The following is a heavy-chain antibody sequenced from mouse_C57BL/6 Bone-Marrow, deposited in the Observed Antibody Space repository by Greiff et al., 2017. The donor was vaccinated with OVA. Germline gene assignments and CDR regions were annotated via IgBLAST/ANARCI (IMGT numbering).Heavy chain of an antibody. CDR1: GYTFTSYW. J-gene: IGHJ1*03. V-gene: IGHV1-72*01. CDR3: ARSKLTGTWYFGG. CDR2: IDPNSGGT. Sequence: QVQLQQPGAELVKPGASVKLSCKASGYTFTSYWMHWVKQRPGRGLEWIGRIDPNSGGTKSNEKFTGKATLTVAKPSSTAYMQLSSLTSEESAVYYGARSKLTGTWYFGGRGTGTTVTVAS. D-gene: IGHD4-1*01.